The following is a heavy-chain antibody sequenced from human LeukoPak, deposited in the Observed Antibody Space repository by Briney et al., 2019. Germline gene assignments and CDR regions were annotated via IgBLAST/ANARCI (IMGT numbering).Heavy chain of an antibody. J-gene: IGHJ4*02. D-gene: IGHD3-22*01. Sequence: ASVKVSCKASGYTFTSYDINWVRQATGQGLEWMGWMNPNSGNTGYAQKFQGRVTMTRNTSISTAYMELSSLRSEDTAVYYCARHYYDSSGYWGRKLYYFGYWGQGTLVTVSS. CDR2: MNPNSGNT. V-gene: IGHV1-8*02. CDR3: ARHYYDSSGYWGRKLYYFGY. CDR1: GYTFTSYD.